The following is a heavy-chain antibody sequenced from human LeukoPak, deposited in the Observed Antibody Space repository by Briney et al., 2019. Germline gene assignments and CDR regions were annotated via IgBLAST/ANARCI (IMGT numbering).Heavy chain of an antibody. CDR2: IIPIFGTA. CDR3: ASRGLGNYYDSSGSPLFDY. V-gene: IGHV1-69*13. J-gene: IGHJ4*02. CDR1: GGTFSSYA. Sequence: ASVKVSCKTSGGTFSSYAISWVRQAPGQGLEWMGGIIPIFGTANYAQKFQGRVTITADESTSTAYMELSSLRSEDTAVYYCASRGLGNYYDSSGSPLFDYWGQGTLVTVSS. D-gene: IGHD3-22*01.